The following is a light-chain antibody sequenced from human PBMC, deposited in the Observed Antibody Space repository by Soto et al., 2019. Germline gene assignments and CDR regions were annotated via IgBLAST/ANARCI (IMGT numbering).Light chain of an antibody. V-gene: IGKV3-20*01. CDR3: QQYSDSPLT. J-gene: IGKJ4*01. Sequence: EIVLTQSPGTLSLSPGERATLSCRASQTVRTNYLAWFQHKPGQAPRLLIYGASSRATGIPDRFSGRGSGTDFTLTITRLEPEDFAVDFCQQYSDSPLTFGGGTKVEIK. CDR2: GAS. CDR1: QTVRTNY.